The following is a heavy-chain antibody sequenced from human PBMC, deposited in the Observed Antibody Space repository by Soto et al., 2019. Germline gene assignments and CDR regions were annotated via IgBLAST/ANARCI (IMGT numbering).Heavy chain of an antibody. J-gene: IGHJ4*02. Sequence: QITLKESGPTLVKPTQTLTLTCTFSGFSLSTSGVGVGWIRQPPGKALEWLALIYWDDDKRYSPSLKSRLPTTKDTSKNQVVLTMTNMDPVDTATYYCAHRREGTHRWDYWGQGTLVTVSS. V-gene: IGHV2-5*02. D-gene: IGHD1-1*01. CDR3: AHRREGTHRWDY. CDR2: IYWDDDK. CDR1: GFSLSTSGVG.